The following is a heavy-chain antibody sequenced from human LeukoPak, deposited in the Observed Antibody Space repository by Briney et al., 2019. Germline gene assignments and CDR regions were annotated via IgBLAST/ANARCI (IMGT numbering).Heavy chain of an antibody. V-gene: IGHV4-34*01. D-gene: IGHD3-22*01. CDR2: INHSGST. J-gene: IGHJ2*01. CDR1: GGSFSGYY. CDR3: ARVFPVLVIYHYWYFDL. Sequence: SETLSLTCAVYGGSFSGYYWSWIRQPPGKGLEWIGEINHSGSTNYNPSLKSRVTISVDTSKNQFSLKLSSVTAADTAVYYCARVFPVLVIYHYWYFDLWGRVTLVTVSS.